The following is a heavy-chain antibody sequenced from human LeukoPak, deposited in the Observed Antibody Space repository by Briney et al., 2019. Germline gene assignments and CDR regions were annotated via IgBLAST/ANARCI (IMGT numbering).Heavy chain of an antibody. Sequence: ASVKVSCKASGYTFTSYDINWVRQATGQGLEWMGWMNPNSGNTGYAQKFQGRVTMTRNTSISTAYMELSSLRSEDTAVYYCARGIVVVPAAIYYFDYWGQGTPVTVSS. V-gene: IGHV1-8*01. J-gene: IGHJ4*02. D-gene: IGHD2-2*01. CDR1: GYTFTSYD. CDR3: ARGIVVVPAAIYYFDY. CDR2: MNPNSGNT.